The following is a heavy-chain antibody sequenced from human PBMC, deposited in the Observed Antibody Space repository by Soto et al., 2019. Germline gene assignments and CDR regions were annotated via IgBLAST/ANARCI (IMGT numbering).Heavy chain of an antibody. CDR3: ARPLGAFTTQDGMDV. J-gene: IGHJ6*02. V-gene: IGHV1-2*02. CDR1: GYTFTDYP. CDR2: VIVASGST. Sequence: HGQLVQSGAEVRKPGASVTVSCRASGYTFTDYPVLWVRQAPGQGLEWMGWVIVASGSTKYIQKFQGRITLTRDTSTIKAYLELRRLSPDDTAMYYCARPLGAFTTQDGMDVWGQGTMVTVSS. D-gene: IGHD3-22*01.